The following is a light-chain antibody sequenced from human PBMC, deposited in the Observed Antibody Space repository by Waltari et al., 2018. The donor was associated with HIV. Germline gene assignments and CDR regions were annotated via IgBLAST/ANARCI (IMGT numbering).Light chain of an antibody. CDR2: GAS. V-gene: IGKV3-15*01. Sequence: EIVMTQSPVTLSVSPGERATLSCRASQSVRSNLAWYQQKPGQAPRLLIYGASTRATGIPARCSGSGSGTEFTLTISSLQSEDFAVYYCQQYGNWYTFGQGTKLEIK. CDR3: QQYGNWYT. CDR1: QSVRSN. J-gene: IGKJ2*01.